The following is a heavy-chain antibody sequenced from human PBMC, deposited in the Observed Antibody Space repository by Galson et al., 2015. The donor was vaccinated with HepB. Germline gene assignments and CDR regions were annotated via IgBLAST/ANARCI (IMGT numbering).Heavy chain of an antibody. Sequence: TLSLTCTVSGGSISSGDYYWSWIRQPPRKGVEWIGYIYYSGSTYYNPSLKSRVTISEDLSTNQFSLKLSSVTAADTAVEYCARFVGDYGDYEGRYFDYWGQGTLVTVSS. CDR3: ARFVGDYGDYEGRYFDY. V-gene: IGHV4-30-4*01. CDR2: IYYSGST. J-gene: IGHJ4*02. D-gene: IGHD4-17*01. CDR1: GGSISSGDYY.